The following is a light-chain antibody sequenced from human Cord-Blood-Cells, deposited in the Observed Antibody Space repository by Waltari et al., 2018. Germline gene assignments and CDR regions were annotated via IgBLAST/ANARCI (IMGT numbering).Light chain of an antibody. Sequence: QSALTQPASVSGSPAQSITTPSTATISDAGSYNLVSWYQQPPGKAPKLMIYEGSKRPSGVSNRFSGSKSGNTASLTISGLQAEDEADYYCCSHAGSSTWVFGGGTKLTVL. CDR2: EGS. V-gene: IGLV2-23*01. CDR3: CSHAGSSTWV. J-gene: IGLJ3*02. CDR1: ISDAGSYNL.